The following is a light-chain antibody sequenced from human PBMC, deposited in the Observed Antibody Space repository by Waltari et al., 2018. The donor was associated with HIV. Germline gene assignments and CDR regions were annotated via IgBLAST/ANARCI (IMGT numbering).Light chain of an antibody. CDR1: KSVSSN. V-gene: IGKV3-15*01. Sequence: ERVMTQSPATLSVSPGERVTLSCRASKSVSSNLAWYQQTPGQAPRLLIYGASTRATGIPARFSGSGSGTDFTLTIGSLQSEDFAVYYCQQYNNWPLTFGGGTTVEIK. CDR3: QQYNNWPLT. J-gene: IGKJ4*01. CDR2: GAS.